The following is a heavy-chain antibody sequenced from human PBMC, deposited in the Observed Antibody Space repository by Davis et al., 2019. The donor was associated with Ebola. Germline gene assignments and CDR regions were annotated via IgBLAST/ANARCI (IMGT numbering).Heavy chain of an antibody. CDR2: IYPGDSDT. D-gene: IGHD4-17*01. CDR3: ARLADYGDYKHAFDI. Sequence: GESLKISCKGSGYSFTSYWIGWVRQMPGKGLEWMGIIYPGDSDTRYSPSFQGQVTISADKSISTAYLQWSSLKASDTAMYYCARLADYGDYKHAFDIWGQGTMVTVSS. CDR1: GYSFTSYW. J-gene: IGHJ3*02. V-gene: IGHV5-51*01.